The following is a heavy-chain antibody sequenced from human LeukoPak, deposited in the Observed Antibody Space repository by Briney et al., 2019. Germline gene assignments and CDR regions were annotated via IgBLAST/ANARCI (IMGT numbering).Heavy chain of an antibody. J-gene: IGHJ4*02. CDR3: TTGGGPYCGGDCYFFDY. CDR2: IKSKTDGGTT. Sequence: GGSLRLSCAASGFTFSNAWMSWVRQAPGKGLEWVGRIKSKTDGGTTDYAAPVKGRFTISRDDSKNTLYLQMNSLKTEDTAVYYCTTGGGPYCGGDCYFFDYWGQGTLVTVSS. D-gene: IGHD2-21*02. V-gene: IGHV3-15*01. CDR1: GFTFSNAW.